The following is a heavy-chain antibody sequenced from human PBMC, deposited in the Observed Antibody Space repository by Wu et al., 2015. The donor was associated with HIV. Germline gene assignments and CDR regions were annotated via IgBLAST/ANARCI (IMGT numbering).Heavy chain of an antibody. J-gene: IGHJ6*02. CDR1: GGTFSSYA. Sequence: QVQLVQSGAEVKKPGSSVKVSCKASGGTFSSYAISWVRQAPGQGLEWMGGIIPIFGTANYAQKFQGRVTITTDESTSTAHMELSSLRSEDTAVYYCARNIVATIHYGMDVWGQGTTVTVSS. V-gene: IGHV1-69*05. CDR3: ARNIVATIHYGMDV. D-gene: IGHD5-12*01. CDR2: IIPIFGTA.